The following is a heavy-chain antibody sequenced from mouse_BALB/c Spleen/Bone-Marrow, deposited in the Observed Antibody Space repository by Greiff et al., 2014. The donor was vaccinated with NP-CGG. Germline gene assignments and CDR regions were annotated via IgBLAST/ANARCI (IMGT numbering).Heavy chain of an antibody. D-gene: IGHD3-1*01. J-gene: IGHJ4*01. V-gene: IGHV5-12-2*01. Sequence: EVQRVESGGGLVQPGGSLKLSCAASGFTFSSYTVSWVRQTPEKRLEWVAYISNGGCSTYYPDTVKGRFTISRDNAKNTLYLRMSSLKSEDTAMYYCARQLGLRWAMDYWGQGTSVTVSS. CDR3: ARQLGLRWAMDY. CDR2: ISNGGCST. CDR1: GFTFSSYT.